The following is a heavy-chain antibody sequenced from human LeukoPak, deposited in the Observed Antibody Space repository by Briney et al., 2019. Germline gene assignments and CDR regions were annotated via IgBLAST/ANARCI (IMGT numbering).Heavy chain of an antibody. CDR3: VVWSGSSHHEFDY. D-gene: IGHD6-13*01. CDR1: GGTFSSYA. Sequence: SVKVSCKASGGTFSSYAISWVRQAPGQGLEWMGGIIPIFGTANYAQKFQGRVTITTDESTSTAYMELSSLRSEDTAVYYCVVWSGSSHHEFDYWGQGTLVTVSS. J-gene: IGHJ4*02. V-gene: IGHV1-69*05. CDR2: IIPIFGTA.